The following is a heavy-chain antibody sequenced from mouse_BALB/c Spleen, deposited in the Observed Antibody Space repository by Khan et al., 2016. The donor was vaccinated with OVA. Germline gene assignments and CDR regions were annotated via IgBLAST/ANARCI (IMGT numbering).Heavy chain of an antibody. CDR3: TRHGYVAWFTY. V-gene: IGHV1S135*01. CDR1: GFSFTTSY. D-gene: IGHD2-2*01. Sequence: MQLQQSGPELMKPGTSVKISCKASGFSFTTSYIHWVMQSHETSLEWIGYIDPFSGGTTYNQKFKGKATLTVDKSSSTAYIHLSNLTSKDSAVEYCTRHGYVAWFTYWGQGTLVTVSA. CDR2: IDPFSGGT. J-gene: IGHJ3*01.